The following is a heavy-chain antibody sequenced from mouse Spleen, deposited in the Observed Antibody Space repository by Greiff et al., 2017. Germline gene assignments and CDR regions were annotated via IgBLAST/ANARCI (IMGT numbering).Heavy chain of an antibody. CDR1: GYTFTDYY. CDR3: ARGSNYDYAMDY. J-gene: IGHJ4*01. V-gene: IGHV1-76*01. D-gene: IGHD2-5*01. CDR2: IYPGSGNT. Sequence: QVQLQQSGAELVRPGASVKLSCKASGYTFTDYYINWVKQRPGQGLEWIARIYPGSGNTYYNEKFKGKATLTAEKSSSTAYMQLSSLTSEDSAVYFCARGSNYDYAMDYWGQGTSVTVSS.